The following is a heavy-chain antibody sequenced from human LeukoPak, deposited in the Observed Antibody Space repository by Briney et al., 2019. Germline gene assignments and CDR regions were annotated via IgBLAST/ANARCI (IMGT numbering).Heavy chain of an antibody. CDR1: GGSFSGYY. Sequence: SETLSLTCAVYGGSFSGYYWSWIRQPPGKGQEWIGEINHSGSTNYNPSLKSRVTISVDTSKNQFSLKLSSVTAADTAVYYCARGLRTYYYDSSGYSRASTYYFDYWGQGTLVTVSS. V-gene: IGHV4-34*01. CDR2: INHSGST. J-gene: IGHJ4*02. D-gene: IGHD3-22*01. CDR3: ARGLRTYYYDSSGYSRASTYYFDY.